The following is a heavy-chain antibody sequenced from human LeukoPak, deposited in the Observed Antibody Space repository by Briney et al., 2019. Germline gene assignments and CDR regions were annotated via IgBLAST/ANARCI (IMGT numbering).Heavy chain of an antibody. J-gene: IGHJ4*02. CDR3: AKRSAAGTVGYFDY. CDR2: ISWNGATF. D-gene: IGHD6-13*01. CDR1: GFTFRSYS. V-gene: IGHV3-9*01. Sequence: PGGSLRLSCAASGFTFRSYSLNWVRQAPGKGLEWVSGISWNGATFYYADSVKGRFTISRDNTKNSLYLQMNSLRAEDTALYYCAKRSAAGTVGYFDYWGQGSLVTVSS.